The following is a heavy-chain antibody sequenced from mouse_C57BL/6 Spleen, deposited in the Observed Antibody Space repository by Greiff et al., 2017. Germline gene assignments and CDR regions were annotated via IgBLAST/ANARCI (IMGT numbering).Heavy chain of an antibody. CDR1: GFSLTSYG. CDR2: IWSGGST. V-gene: IGHV2-2*01. D-gene: IGHD4-1*01. CDR3: ARKLGFYYAMDY. Sequence: LRLQRSEPGLLQPSQSLSITCTVSGFSLTSYGVHWVRQSPGKGLEWLGVIWSGGSTDYNAAFISRLSISKDNSKSQVFFKMNSLQADDTAIYYCARKLGFYYAMDYWGQGTSVTVSS. J-gene: IGHJ4*01.